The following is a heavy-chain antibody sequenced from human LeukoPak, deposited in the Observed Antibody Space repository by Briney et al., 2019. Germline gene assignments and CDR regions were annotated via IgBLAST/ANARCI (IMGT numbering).Heavy chain of an antibody. Sequence: GGSLRLSCAASGLTFTTYWMSWVRQAPGKGLEWVANINQDGTEKYYVDSVKGRITISRDNAKNSLYLKMNSLRVEDTAVYYCAKVAKYYYGSETYYFFEHWGQGTPVTASS. CDR3: AKVAKYYYGSETYYFFEH. J-gene: IGHJ4*02. CDR2: INQDGTEK. V-gene: IGHV3-7*01. D-gene: IGHD3-10*01. CDR1: GLTFTTYW.